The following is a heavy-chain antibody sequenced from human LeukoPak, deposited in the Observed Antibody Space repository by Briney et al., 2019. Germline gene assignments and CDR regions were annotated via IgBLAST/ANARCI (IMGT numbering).Heavy chain of an antibody. CDR2: IRYDGSNK. J-gene: IGHJ5*02. Sequence: GGSLRLSCAASGFTFSSYSMNWVRQAPGKGLEWVAFIRYDGSNKYYADSVKGRFTISRDNFKNTLYLQMNSLRAEDTAVYYCARANYDSSGYYYRINWFDPWGQGTLVTVSS. CDR1: GFTFSSYS. V-gene: IGHV3-30*02. D-gene: IGHD3-22*01. CDR3: ARANYDSSGYYYRINWFDP.